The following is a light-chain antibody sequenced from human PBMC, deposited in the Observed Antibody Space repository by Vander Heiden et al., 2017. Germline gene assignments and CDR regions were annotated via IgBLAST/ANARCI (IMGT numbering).Light chain of an antibody. CDR1: QSVASRD. J-gene: IGKJ5*01. CDR3: QQYGGSPLIT. Sequence: EVVLTQSPDTLSLSPGERATLSCRASQSVASRDFAWYQQKPGQAPRLLIYAASARATGVPDRFSGSGSGTDFTLSISRREPEDFAVYYCQQYGGSPLITFGQGTRLEIK. CDR2: AAS. V-gene: IGKV3-20*01.